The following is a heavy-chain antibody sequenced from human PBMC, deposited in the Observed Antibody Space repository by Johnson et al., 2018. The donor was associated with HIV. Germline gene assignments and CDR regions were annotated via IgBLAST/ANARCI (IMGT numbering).Heavy chain of an antibody. CDR3: ARGSRYTHDNDDVYLLQAFDI. CDR2: ISGSGANT. V-gene: IGHV3-11*04. D-gene: IGHD3-16*01. Sequence: QVQLVESGGGLVKPGGSLRLSCAASGFTFNDYYMSWIRQAPGKGLEWVSAISGSGANTYYADSVKGRFTISRDSSKNTLYLQMNTLRADDTAVYYYARGSRYTHDNDDVYLLQAFDIWGQGTMVTVSS. J-gene: IGHJ3*02. CDR1: GFTFNDYY.